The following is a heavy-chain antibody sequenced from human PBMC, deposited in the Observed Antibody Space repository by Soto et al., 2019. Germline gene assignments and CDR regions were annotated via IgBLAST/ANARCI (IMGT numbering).Heavy chain of an antibody. D-gene: IGHD3-16*01. CDR2: ISSSASTS. Sequence: GSLRLSCKASGFTFDNYEMNWVRQAPGKGLEWLSYISSSASTSNYAGSVKGRFTISRDNAKNSLYLQMNSLRVENTAVYYFGRGGTNITTFDSWGQGTPVTVSS. J-gene: IGHJ4*02. CDR1: GFTFDNYE. V-gene: IGHV3-48*03. CDR3: GRGGTNITTFDS.